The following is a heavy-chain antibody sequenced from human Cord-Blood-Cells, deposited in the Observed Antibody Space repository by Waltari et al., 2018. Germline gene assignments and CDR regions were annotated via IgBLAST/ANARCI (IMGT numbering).Heavy chain of an antibody. CDR3: ARGLGIYAFDI. CDR2: INHSGST. CDR1: GGSFSGYY. Sequence: QVQLQQWGAGLLKPSETLSLTCAVYGGSFSGYYWSWIRQPPGKGLEWIGEINHSGSTNYNPSLKSRVTRSVDTSKNQFSLKLSSVTAADTAVYYCARGLGIYAFDIWGQGTMVTVSS. V-gene: IGHV4-34*01. D-gene: IGHD7-27*01. J-gene: IGHJ3*02.